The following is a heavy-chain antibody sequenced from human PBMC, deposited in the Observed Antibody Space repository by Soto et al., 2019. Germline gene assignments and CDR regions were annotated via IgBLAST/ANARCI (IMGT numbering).Heavy chain of an antibody. CDR3: ARSQGSSTSLEIYYYYYYGMDV. J-gene: IGHJ6*02. V-gene: IGHV1-69*01. CDR1: AGTFSSYA. CDR2: IIPISETT. Sequence: QVQLVQSGAEVKKPGSSVKVCCKASAGTFSSYAISWVRQAPGQGLEWMGGIIPISETTNYAQKFQGRVTITADESKSTAYMELSSLRSEDTAVYYCARSQGSSTSLEIYYYYYYGMDVWGQGTTVTVSS. D-gene: IGHD2-2*01.